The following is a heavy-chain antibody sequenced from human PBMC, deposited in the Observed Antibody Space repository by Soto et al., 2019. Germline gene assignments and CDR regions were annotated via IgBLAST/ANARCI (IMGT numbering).Heavy chain of an antibody. D-gene: IGHD4-17*01. Sequence: PGGSLRLSCAASGFTFSSYGMHWVRQAPGKGLEWVAVISYDGSNKYYADSVKGRFTISRDNSKNTLYLQMNSLRAEDTAVYYCAKDMTPASNWFDPWGQGTLVTVSS. CDR1: GFTFSSYG. CDR3: AKDMTPASNWFDP. CDR2: ISYDGSNK. V-gene: IGHV3-30*18. J-gene: IGHJ5*02.